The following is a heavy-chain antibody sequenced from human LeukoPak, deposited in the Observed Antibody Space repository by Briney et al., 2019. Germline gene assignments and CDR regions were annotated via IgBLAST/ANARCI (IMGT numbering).Heavy chain of an antibody. D-gene: IGHD6-19*01. CDR2: ISSSSTTI. J-gene: IGHJ4*02. CDR3: TSWPVGWYGEDS. V-gene: IGHV3-48*04. Sequence: GGSLRLSCAASGFLFNTYSMNWVRQAPGKGLEWVSYISSSSTTIYYADSVKGRFTISRDNAKNSLYLQMNSLRAEDTAVYYCTSWPVGWYGEDSWGQGTLVTVSS. CDR1: GFLFNTYS.